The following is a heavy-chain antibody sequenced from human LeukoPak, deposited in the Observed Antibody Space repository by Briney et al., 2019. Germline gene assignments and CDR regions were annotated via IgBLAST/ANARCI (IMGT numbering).Heavy chain of an antibody. CDR1: GFTFSSYA. CDR2: ISYDGSNK. V-gene: IGHV3-30-3*01. D-gene: IGHD6-19*01. J-gene: IGHJ4*02. Sequence: GGSLRLSCAASGFTFSSYAMHWVRQAPGKGLEWVAVISYDGSNKYYADSVKGRFTISRDNSKNTLYLQMNSLRAEDTAVYYCARVLQWLDSWYYFDYWGQGTLVTVSS. CDR3: ARVLQWLDSWYYFDY.